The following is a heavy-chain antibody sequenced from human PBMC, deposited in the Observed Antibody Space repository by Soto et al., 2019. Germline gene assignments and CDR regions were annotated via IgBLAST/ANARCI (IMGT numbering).Heavy chain of an antibody. CDR2: IWDNGRNT. Sequence: GGSRRRSWKVSGFSFNKYVRHWRRQAPGKGLEWVALIWDNGRNTYYADSVKGRFSISRDNSNSTLYLQLNSLRVEDTAVYYGARDVYRTSASCYLFEHWGQGTRVTVSS. CDR1: GFSFNKYV. CDR3: ARDVYRTSASCYLFEH. D-gene: IGHD2-2*01. J-gene: IGHJ4*02. V-gene: IGHV3-33*01.